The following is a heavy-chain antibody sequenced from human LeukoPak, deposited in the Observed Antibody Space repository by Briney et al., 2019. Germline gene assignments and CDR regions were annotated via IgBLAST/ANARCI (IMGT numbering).Heavy chain of an antibody. Sequence: GGSLRLSCAASGFTFTTYGMNWVRQPPGRGLEWVSGIGGSGTRTYYADSVKGRFTISRDNSKNTLYLQMNSLREEDTAVYYCAKDSHWILFDDWGQGTLVTVSS. CDR2: IGGSGTRT. CDR3: AKDSHWILFDD. CDR1: GFTFTTYG. D-gene: IGHD2-2*03. J-gene: IGHJ4*02. V-gene: IGHV3-23*01.